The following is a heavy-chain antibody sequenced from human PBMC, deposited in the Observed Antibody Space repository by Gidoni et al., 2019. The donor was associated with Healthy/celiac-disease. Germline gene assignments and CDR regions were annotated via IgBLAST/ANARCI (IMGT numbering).Heavy chain of an antibody. D-gene: IGHD4-17*01. CDR1: GGSISSYY. CDR3: ARGSYGDYSDY. CDR2: ISTRGST. Sequence: QVQLQESGTGLVKPSETLSLPCTVSGGSISSYYWRWILQPAGKGLECIGRISTRGSTNYNPSLKSRVTMTVAASKNHFSLKLSSVTAADTAVYYCARGSYGDYSDYWGQGTLVTVSS. V-gene: IGHV4-4*07. J-gene: IGHJ4*02.